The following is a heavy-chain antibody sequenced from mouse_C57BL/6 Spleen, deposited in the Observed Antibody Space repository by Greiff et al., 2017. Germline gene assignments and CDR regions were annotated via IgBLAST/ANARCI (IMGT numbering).Heavy chain of an antibody. D-gene: IGHD2-5*01. V-gene: IGHV5-12*01. CDR2: ISNGGGST. CDR3: ARGNYYSNYPAWFAY. Sequence: EVKLMESGGGLVQPGGSLKLSCAASGFTFSDYYMYWVRQTPEKRLEWVAYISNGGGSTYYPDTVKGRFTISRDNAKNTLYLQMSRLKSEDTAMYYCARGNYYSNYPAWFAYWGQGTLVTVSA. CDR1: GFTFSDYY. J-gene: IGHJ3*01.